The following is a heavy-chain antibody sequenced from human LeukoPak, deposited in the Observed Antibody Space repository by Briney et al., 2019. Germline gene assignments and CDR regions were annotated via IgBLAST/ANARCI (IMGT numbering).Heavy chain of an antibody. CDR3: ARARARPGDRYDY. J-gene: IGHJ4*02. Sequence: SEPLSLTCTVSGGAVSGYYWSWIRQPPGKGLEWIGYISYSGNTNYNPSLKSRVTISVDTSKNQFSLKVSSVTAADTAVYYCARARARPGDRYDYWGQGTLVTVSS. CDR1: GGAVSGYY. CDR2: ISYSGNT. V-gene: IGHV4-59*02. D-gene: IGHD7-27*01.